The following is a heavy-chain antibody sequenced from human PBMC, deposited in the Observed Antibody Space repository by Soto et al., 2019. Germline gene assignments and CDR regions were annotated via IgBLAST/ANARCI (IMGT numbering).Heavy chain of an antibody. V-gene: IGHV1-18*01. Sequence: ASVKVSCKASGCTFTSDGISWVRQAPGQGLEWMVLISAYNGNTNYAQKLQGRVTITTDTSTSTAYMELRSLRSDDTAVYYCARVEEKGYSGYTPAFYWGQGPLVTVSS. CDR1: GCTFTSDG. J-gene: IGHJ4*02. CDR2: ISAYNGNT. CDR3: ARVEEKGYSGYTPAFY. D-gene: IGHD3-22*01.